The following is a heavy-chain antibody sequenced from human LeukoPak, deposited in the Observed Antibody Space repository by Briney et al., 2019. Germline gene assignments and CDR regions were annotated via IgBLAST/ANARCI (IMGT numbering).Heavy chain of an antibody. CDR1: GFTFSGSA. CDR2: IRSKANSYAT. Sequence: PGGYLRLYCAASGFTFSGSAMHWVRQASGKGLEWVGRIRSKANSYATAYAASVKGRFTISRDDSKNTAYLQMNSLKTEDTAVYYCTCHFWSGYYIDYWGQGTLVTVSS. V-gene: IGHV3-73*01. D-gene: IGHD3-3*01. J-gene: IGHJ4*02. CDR3: TCHFWSGYYIDY.